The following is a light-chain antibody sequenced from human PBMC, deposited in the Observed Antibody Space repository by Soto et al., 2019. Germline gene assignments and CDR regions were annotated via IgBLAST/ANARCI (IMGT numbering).Light chain of an antibody. Sequence: EIVLTQSPGTRSLSPGERATLSCRTSQSVTTSYLAWYQQKPGQAPRLLIYGTSNRATGIPDRFSGSGSATDFTLTISRLEPEDFAVYYCHQYGDSPQTFGPGTKVDIK. CDR3: HQYGDSPQT. J-gene: IGKJ1*01. V-gene: IGKV3-20*01. CDR1: QSVTTSY. CDR2: GTS.